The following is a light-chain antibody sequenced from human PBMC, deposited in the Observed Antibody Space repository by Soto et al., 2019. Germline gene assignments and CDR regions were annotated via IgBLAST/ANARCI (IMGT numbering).Light chain of an antibody. J-gene: IGKJ2*01. CDR2: GAS. V-gene: IGKV3-15*01. CDR3: LQYDNWPPT. CDR1: QSVSSD. Sequence: EMVMTQSPATLSVSPGERVTLSCRAAQSVSSDLAWYQQRPGQAPRLLIYGASTRATGIAARFSGSGSGTEFTLTISSLESEDFASYYCLQYDNWPPTFGQGTKLEIQ.